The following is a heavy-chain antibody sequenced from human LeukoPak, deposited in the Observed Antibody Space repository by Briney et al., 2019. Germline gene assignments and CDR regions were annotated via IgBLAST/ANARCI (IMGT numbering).Heavy chain of an antibody. CDR2: ISSNGGST. CDR3: VKGLMGSYRYSLDY. Sequence: GGSLRLSRSPSGFTSTSYAMHCVRQAPGNGLEYVSAISSNGGSTYYADSVKGRFTISRDNSKNTLYLQMSSLRAEDTAVYYCVKGLMGSYRYSLDYWGQGTLVTVSS. V-gene: IGHV3-64D*06. D-gene: IGHD3-16*02. J-gene: IGHJ4*02. CDR1: GFTSTSYA.